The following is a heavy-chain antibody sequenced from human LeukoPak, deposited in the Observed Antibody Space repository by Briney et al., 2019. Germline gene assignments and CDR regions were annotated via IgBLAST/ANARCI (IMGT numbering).Heavy chain of an antibody. CDR3: ARDESSGSSSDI. J-gene: IGHJ3*02. CDR1: GGSLSTYY. CDR2: VYHSGST. V-gene: IGHV4-59*01. D-gene: IGHD6-13*01. Sequence: PSETLSLTCAVSGGSLSTYYWNWIRQPPGQGLEWIGYVYHSGSTNYNPSLTSRVTISPDTSKSQFCLELRSVTGAGTAVYYWARDESSGSSSDIWGQGTMVTVSS.